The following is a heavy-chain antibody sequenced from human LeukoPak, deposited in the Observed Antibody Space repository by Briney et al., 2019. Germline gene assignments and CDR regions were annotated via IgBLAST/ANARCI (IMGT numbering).Heavy chain of an antibody. J-gene: IGHJ3*02. Sequence: GGSLRLSCAASGFTFSSYGMHWVRQAPGKGLEWVAVISYDGSNKYYADSVKGRFTISRDNSKNTLYLQINSLRAEDTAVYYCAKEVWEIQLWFDAFDIWGQGTMVTVSS. CDR2: ISYDGSNK. D-gene: IGHD5-18*01. CDR1: GFTFSSYG. V-gene: IGHV3-30*18. CDR3: AKEVWEIQLWFDAFDI.